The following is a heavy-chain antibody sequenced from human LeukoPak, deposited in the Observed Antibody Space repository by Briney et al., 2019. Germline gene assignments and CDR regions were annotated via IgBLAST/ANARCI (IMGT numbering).Heavy chain of an antibody. CDR1: GFTFSGYA. CDR3: AKNSLRRGYYMDV. D-gene: IGHD1-14*01. CDR2: ISGSGAST. J-gene: IGHJ6*03. Sequence: PGGSLRLSCAASGFTFSGYAMSWVRQAPGKGLEWVSDISGSGASTYYADSVKGRFTISRDNSKNTLYLQMSSLRAEDTAVYYCAKNSLRRGYYMDVWGKGTTVTVSS. V-gene: IGHV3-23*01.